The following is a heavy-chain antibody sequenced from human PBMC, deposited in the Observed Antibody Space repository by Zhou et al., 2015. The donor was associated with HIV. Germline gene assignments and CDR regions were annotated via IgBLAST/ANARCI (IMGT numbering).Heavy chain of an antibody. Sequence: VQLVESGGGLIQPGGSLRLSCAASGFTVSSNYMSWVRQAPGKGLEWVAFIRYDGSNKYYADSVKGRFTISRDNSKNTLYLQMNSLRVDDSAVYYCARGSASGGADFVVGYWGQGTLLTVSS. J-gene: IGHJ4*02. CDR1: GFTVSSNY. CDR2: IRYDGSNK. V-gene: IGHV3-30*02. CDR3: ARGSASGGADFVVGY. D-gene: IGHD2-21*01.